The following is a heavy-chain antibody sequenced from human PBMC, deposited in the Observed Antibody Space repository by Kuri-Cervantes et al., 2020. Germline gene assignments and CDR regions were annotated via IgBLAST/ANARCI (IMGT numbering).Heavy chain of an antibody. D-gene: IGHD3-10*01. Sequence: SETLSLTCTVSGGSISSGGYYWSWVRQHPGKGLEWIGYIYYSGSTYYNPSLKSRVTISVDTPKNQFSLKLSSVTAADTAVYYCARLKRITMVRGVLSKRYYYYGMDVWGQGTTVTVSS. CDR2: IYYSGST. CDR1: GGSISSGGYY. J-gene: IGHJ6*02. CDR3: ARLKRITMVRGVLSKRYYYYGMDV. V-gene: IGHV4-39*01.